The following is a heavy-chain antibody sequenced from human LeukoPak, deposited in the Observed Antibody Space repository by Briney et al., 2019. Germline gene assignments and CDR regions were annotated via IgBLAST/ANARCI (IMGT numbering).Heavy chain of an antibody. CDR2: ISPNRGDT. D-gene: IGHD3-16*02. CDR1: GYTFIAYH. CDR3: ARPKLPLGELSFIGAY. J-gene: IGHJ4*02. Sequence: ASVKVSCKASGYTFIAYHIHWLRQAPGQGLEWMGWISPNRGDTNYAQRFQGRVTMTRDTSISTVYMEVSRLPSDGTAVYYFARPKLPLGELSFIGAYWGRGTLVTVSS. V-gene: IGHV1-2*02.